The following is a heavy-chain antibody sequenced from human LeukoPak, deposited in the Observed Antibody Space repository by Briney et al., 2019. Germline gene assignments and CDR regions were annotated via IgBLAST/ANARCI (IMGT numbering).Heavy chain of an antibody. CDR2: IYYTGST. CDR3: ARLVLRGALSHFDY. J-gene: IGHJ4*02. CDR1: GGSISSSTYY. D-gene: IGHD3-10*01. Sequence: SETLSLTCTVSGGSISSSTYYWGWIRQPRGKGLEWIGTIYYTGSTYYNPSLKSRVTISVDTSKNQFSLKLSSVTAADTAVYYCARLVLRGALSHFDYWGQGTLVTVSS. V-gene: IGHV4-39*01.